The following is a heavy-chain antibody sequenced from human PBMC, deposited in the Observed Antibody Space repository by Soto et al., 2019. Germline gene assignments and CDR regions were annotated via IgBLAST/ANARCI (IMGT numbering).Heavy chain of an antibody. D-gene: IGHD3-10*01. CDR2: LSYSGDS. J-gene: IGHJ5*02. CDR3: ARGGSGMGFDP. Sequence: QVQLQESGPGLAKPLETLSLTCTVSGASISSDYWSWIRQSPGEGLAWIGHLSYSGDSNYNPSLKSRVTISLDTSRNQISMKMTSVTAADTAIYYCARGGSGMGFDPWGQGTLVTVSS. CDR1: GASISSDY. V-gene: IGHV4-59*08.